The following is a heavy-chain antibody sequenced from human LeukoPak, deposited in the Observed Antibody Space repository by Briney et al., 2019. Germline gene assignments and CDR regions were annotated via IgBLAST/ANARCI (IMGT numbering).Heavy chain of an antibody. Sequence: PGRSLRLSCAASGFTFSSYEMNWVRQAPGKGLEWVSYISSSGSTIYYADSVKGRFTISRDNAKNSLYLQMNSLRAEDTAVYYCARDHYYGSGSYPSYFDYWGQGTLVTVSS. J-gene: IGHJ4*02. CDR2: ISSSGSTI. V-gene: IGHV3-48*03. CDR3: ARDHYYGSGSYPSYFDY. CDR1: GFTFSSYE. D-gene: IGHD3-10*01.